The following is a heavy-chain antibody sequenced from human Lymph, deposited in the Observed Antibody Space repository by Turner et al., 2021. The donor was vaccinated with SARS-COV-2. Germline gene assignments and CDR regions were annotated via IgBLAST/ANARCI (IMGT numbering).Heavy chain of an antibody. D-gene: IGHD3-22*01. CDR3: ARDRDSSGWVDY. Sequence: QVQLVESGGGVVQPGRSLRLSCAPSGLPFSSYAMHWVRQAPGKGVEWVAFISYDGSDKYYADSVKGRFTFSRDNSKNTLYLQMNSLRAEDTAVYYCARDRDSSGWVDYWGQGTLVTVSS. CDR2: ISYDGSDK. CDR1: GLPFSSYA. V-gene: IGHV3-30*04. J-gene: IGHJ4*02.